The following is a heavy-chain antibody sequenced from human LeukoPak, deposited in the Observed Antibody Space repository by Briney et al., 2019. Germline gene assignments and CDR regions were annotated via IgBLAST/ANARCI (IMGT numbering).Heavy chain of an antibody. Sequence: PSETVSLTCTVSGGSISSYYWSWIRQPPGKGLEWIGYIYYSGSTNYNPSLKRRVTISVDTSKNQFSLKLSSVTAADTAVYYCARAPMVRAGWFDPWGQGTLVTVSS. CDR2: IYYSGST. V-gene: IGHV4-59*01. J-gene: IGHJ5*02. CDR1: GGSISSYY. CDR3: ARAPMVRAGWFDP. D-gene: IGHD3-10*01.